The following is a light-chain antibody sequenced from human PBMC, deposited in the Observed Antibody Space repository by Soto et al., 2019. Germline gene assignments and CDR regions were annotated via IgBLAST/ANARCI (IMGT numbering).Light chain of an antibody. Sequence: EMVLQPSLGTLSLCPVERARLSCMASQAVGGTYLAWYQQKPGQAPRLIIYGAYTRATGIQASFSGSGSGTEFTLTIRSLQPEDFAAYYCKKHDNWPRKFGKGNKVDIK. CDR2: GAY. V-gene: IGKV3-15*01. CDR3: KKHDNWPRK. J-gene: IGKJ1*01. CDR1: QAVGGTY.